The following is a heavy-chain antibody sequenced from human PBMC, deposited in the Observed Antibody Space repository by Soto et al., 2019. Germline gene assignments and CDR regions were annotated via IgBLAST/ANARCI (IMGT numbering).Heavy chain of an antibody. V-gene: IGHV4-39*07. J-gene: IGHJ4*02. D-gene: IGHD1-26*01. CDR3: AGLVGAPEYYFDY. CDR1: GGSISSSSYY. CDR2: IYYSGNT. Sequence: PSETLSLTCTVSGGSISSSSYYWGWIRQPPGKGLEWIGSIYYSGNTFYNPSLKSRVTISVDTSKNQFSLKLSSVTAADTAVYYCAGLVGAPEYYFDYWGQGTLVTVSS.